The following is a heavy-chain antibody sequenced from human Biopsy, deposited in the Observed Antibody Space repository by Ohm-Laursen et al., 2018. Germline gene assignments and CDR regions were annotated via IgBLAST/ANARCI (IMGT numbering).Heavy chain of an antibody. D-gene: IGHD1-1*01. CDR1: GYTFTNYG. Sequence: ASVKVSCNASGYTFTNYGISWVRQAPGQGLEWMGWINPKSGGTHYLEKFRGRVTMTEDTSTGTAYMEVWRLRSDDTAVYYCAADINVWNVNYWGQGTQVTASS. CDR2: INPKSGGT. CDR3: AADINVWNVNY. J-gene: IGHJ4*02. V-gene: IGHV1-18*01.